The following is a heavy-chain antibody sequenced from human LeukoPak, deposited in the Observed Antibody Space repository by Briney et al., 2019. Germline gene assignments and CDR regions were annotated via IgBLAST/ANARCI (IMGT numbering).Heavy chain of an antibody. Sequence: GGSLRLSCAATGFFFNTYWMHWVRQAPGKGLVWVSRINSDGSKTSHADSVKGRFTISRDNAKNTLYLQMNGLRAEDTAVYYCAREGSLEYYFDYWGRGTLVTVSS. CDR3: AREGSLEYYFDY. CDR1: GFFFNTYW. J-gene: IGHJ4*02. V-gene: IGHV3-74*01. CDR2: INSDGSKT. D-gene: IGHD3-10*01.